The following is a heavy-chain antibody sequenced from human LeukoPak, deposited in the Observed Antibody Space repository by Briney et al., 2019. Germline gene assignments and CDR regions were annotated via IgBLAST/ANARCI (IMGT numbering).Heavy chain of an antibody. CDR1: GGSISSSSYY. J-gene: IGHJ5*02. Sequence: SETLSLTCTVSGGSISSSSYYWGWIRQPPGKGLEWIGSIYYSGSTYYNPSLKSRVTISVDTSKNRFSLKLSSVTAADTAVYYCARDLVLIAAAEGEGWFDPWGQGTLVTVSS. V-gene: IGHV4-39*07. CDR3: ARDLVLIAAAEGEGWFDP. CDR2: IYYSGST. D-gene: IGHD6-13*01.